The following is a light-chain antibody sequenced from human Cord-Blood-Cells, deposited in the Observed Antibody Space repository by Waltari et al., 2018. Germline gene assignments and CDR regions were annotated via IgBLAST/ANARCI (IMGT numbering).Light chain of an antibody. J-gene: IGKJ1*01. Sequence: DIVMTQSPDSLAVSLGERDTINCKSSQTVLYSSNNTNYLAWYHQKPGQTPKLLIYWASTRESGVPDRFSGSGSGTEFTLTISSLQAEDVAVYYCQQYYSTPPTFGQGTKVEIK. CDR1: QTVLYSSNNTNY. V-gene: IGKV4-1*01. CDR2: WAS. CDR3: QQYYSTPPT.